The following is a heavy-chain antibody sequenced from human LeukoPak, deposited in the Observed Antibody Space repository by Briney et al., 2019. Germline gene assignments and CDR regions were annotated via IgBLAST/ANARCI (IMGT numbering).Heavy chain of an antibody. V-gene: IGHV4-4*02. CDR1: GGSISSSNW. Sequence: SETLSLTCAVSGGSISSSNWWSWVRQPPGKGLEWSGEIYHSGSTNYNPSLKSRVTISVDKSKNQFSLTLSSVTAAATAVYYCARDQRDERLEGVARYWGQGTLVTVSS. CDR3: ARDQRDERLEGVARY. CDR2: IYHSGST. J-gene: IGHJ4*02. D-gene: IGHD1-1*01.